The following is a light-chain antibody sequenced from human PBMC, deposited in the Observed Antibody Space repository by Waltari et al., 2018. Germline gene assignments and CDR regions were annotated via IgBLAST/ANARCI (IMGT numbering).Light chain of an antibody. J-gene: IGLJ3*02. CDR1: GSDVGGYNT. Sequence: QSTLTQPHSVSGSPGQSVTIACTGTGSDVGGYNTVSWYRQHPGKAPKLWIYEVSERPSGVPDRFAGSKSGNTASLTISGLQAEDEADYYCCSYASSHSWVFGGGTKLAVL. V-gene: IGLV2-11*01. CDR2: EVS. CDR3: CSYASSHSWV.